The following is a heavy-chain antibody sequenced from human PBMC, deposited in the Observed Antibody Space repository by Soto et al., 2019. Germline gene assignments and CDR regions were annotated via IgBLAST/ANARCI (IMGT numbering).Heavy chain of an antibody. CDR1: GFTFSSYA. Sequence: GGSLRLSCAASGFTFSSYAMSWVRQAPGKGLEWVSAISGSGGSTYYADSVKGRFTISRDNSKNTLYLQMNSLRAEDTAVYYCAKVAGDITIFGKWFDPWGQGTLVTVSS. CDR2: ISGSGGST. CDR3: AKVAGDITIFGKWFDP. V-gene: IGHV3-23*01. D-gene: IGHD3-3*01. J-gene: IGHJ5*02.